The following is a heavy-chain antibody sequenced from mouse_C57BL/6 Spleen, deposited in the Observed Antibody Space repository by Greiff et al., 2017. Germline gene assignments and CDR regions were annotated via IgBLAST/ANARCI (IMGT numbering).Heavy chain of an antibody. V-gene: IGHV5-4*01. CDR3: ARDATVVDYWYFNV. CDR2: ISDGGSYT. Sequence: EVKLMESGGGLVKPGGSLKLSCAASGFTFSRYAMSWVRQTPEKRLAWVATISDGGSYTYYPDNVTGRFTISRDNAKNHLYLQMSHLKSEDTAMYYGARDATVVDYWYFNVWGTGTTVTVSS. CDR1: GFTFSRYA. D-gene: IGHD1-1*01. J-gene: IGHJ1*03.